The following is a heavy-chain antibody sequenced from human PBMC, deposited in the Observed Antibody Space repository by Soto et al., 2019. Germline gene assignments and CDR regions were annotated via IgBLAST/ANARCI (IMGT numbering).Heavy chain of an antibody. Sequence: ASVKVSCKASGYTFTSYYMHWVRQAPGQGLEWMGIINPSGGSTSYAQKFQGRVTMTRDTSTSTVYMELSSLRSEDTAVYYCANYDSSGYGMDYWGQGTLVTVSS. CDR2: INPSGGST. V-gene: IGHV1-46*01. CDR1: GYTFTSYY. D-gene: IGHD3-22*01. J-gene: IGHJ4*02. CDR3: ANYDSSGYGMDY.